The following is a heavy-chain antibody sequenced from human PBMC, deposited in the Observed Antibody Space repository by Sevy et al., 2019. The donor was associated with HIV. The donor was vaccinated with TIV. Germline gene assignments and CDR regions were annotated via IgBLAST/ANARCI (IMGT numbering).Heavy chain of an antibody. J-gene: IGHJ5*02. CDR1: GGTFASYG. Sequence: ASVKVSCKASGGTFASYGISWVRQAPGQGLEWMGWVTPYNGHKKYAQKLQGRVTMTTDTSTSTAYMELRSLRSDDTAVYYCARCLGGLRPWEYNWFDPWGQGTLVTVSS. CDR3: ARCLGGLRPWEYNWFDP. D-gene: IGHD1-26*01. V-gene: IGHV1-18*01. CDR2: VTPYNGHK.